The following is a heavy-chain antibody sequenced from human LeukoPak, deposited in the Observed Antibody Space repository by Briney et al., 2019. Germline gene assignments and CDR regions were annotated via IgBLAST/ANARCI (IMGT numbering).Heavy chain of an antibody. V-gene: IGHV4-4*07. CDR2: IYTSGST. J-gene: IGHJ4*02. CDR1: GGSISSYY. Sequence: SETLSLTCTVPGGSISSYYWSWIRQPAGKGLEWIGRIYTSGSTNYNPSPKSRVTMSVDTSKNQFSLKLSSVTAADTAVYYCARGGWELNFDYWGQGTLVTVSS. CDR3: ARGGWELNFDY. D-gene: IGHD1-26*01.